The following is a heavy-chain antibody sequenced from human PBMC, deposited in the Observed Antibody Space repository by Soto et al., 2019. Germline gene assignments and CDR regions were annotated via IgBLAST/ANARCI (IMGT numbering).Heavy chain of an antibody. J-gene: IGHJ6*02. CDR1: GFTFSSYG. V-gene: IGHV3-30*18. Sequence: QVQLVESGGGVVQPGRSLRLSCAASGFTFSSYGMHWVRQAPGKGLEWVAVISYDGSNKYYADSVKGRFTISRDNSKNTLYLQMNSLRAEDTAVYYCAKEFHHGTMVRGSCMDVWGQGTTVTVSS. CDR3: AKEFHHGTMVRGSCMDV. D-gene: IGHD3-10*01. CDR2: ISYDGSNK.